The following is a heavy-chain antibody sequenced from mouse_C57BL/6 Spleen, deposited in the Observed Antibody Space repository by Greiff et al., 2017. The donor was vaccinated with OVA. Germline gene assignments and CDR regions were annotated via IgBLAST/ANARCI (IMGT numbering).Heavy chain of an antibody. CDR3: ARSDGSSSDYAMDY. D-gene: IGHD1-1*01. CDR1: GYTFTSYW. V-gene: IGHV1-61*01. J-gene: IGHJ4*01. Sequence: QVQLQQPGAELVRPGSSVKLSCKASGYTFTSYWMDWVKQRPGQGLEWIGNIYPSDSETHYNQKFKYKATLTVDKSSSTAYMQLSSLTSEDSAVYYCARSDGSSSDYAMDYWGQGTSVTVSS. CDR2: IYPSDSET.